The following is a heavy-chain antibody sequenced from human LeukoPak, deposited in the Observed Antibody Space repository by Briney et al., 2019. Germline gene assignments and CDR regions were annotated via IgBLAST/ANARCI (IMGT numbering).Heavy chain of an antibody. V-gene: IGHV1-69*05. Sequence: GASVKVSCKASGGTFSRYAISWVRQAPGQGSEWMGGIIAMFGTAKYAQKFQGRVTITTDEYTSTAYMEMSSLRSEDTAVYYCANYGDYVSWFDPWGQGTLVTVSS. D-gene: IGHD4-17*01. J-gene: IGHJ5*02. CDR3: ANYGDYVSWFDP. CDR2: IIAMFGTA. CDR1: GGTFSRYA.